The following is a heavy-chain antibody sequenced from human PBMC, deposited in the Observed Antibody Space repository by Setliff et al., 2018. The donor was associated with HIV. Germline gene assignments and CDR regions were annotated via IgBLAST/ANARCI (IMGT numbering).Heavy chain of an antibody. CDR2: IRNDGGAI. V-gene: IGHV3-43*01. D-gene: IGHD3-16*01. CDR3: ANFGYNYEKNL. CDR1: GFTFHDFS. J-gene: IGHJ2*01. Sequence: PGGSLRLSCAASGFTFHDFSMHWVRQAPGKGLEWVSIIRNDGGAISYADSVKGRFTISRDNSKNSLYLQMNNLRTEDTAFYYYANFGYNYEKNLWGRGTLVTVSS.